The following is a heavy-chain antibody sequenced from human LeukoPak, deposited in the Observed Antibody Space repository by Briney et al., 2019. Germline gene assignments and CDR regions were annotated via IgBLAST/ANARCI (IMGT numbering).Heavy chain of an antibody. D-gene: IGHD2-15*01. V-gene: IGHV3-21*01. CDR1: GFTFSSYS. J-gene: IGHJ4*02. CDR2: ISSSSSYI. Sequence: GGSLRLSCAASGFTFSSYSMNWVRQAPGKGLEWVSSISSSSSYIYYADSVKGRFTISRDNAKNSLYLQMNSQRAEDTAVYYCARGYCSGGSCQYYFDYWGQGTLVTVSS. CDR3: ARGYCSGGSCQYYFDY.